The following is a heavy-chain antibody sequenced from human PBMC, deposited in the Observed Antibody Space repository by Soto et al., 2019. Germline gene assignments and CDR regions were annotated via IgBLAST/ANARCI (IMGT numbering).Heavy chain of an antibody. CDR2: ISAYNGNT. D-gene: IGHD4-17*01. CDR1: GYTFTSYG. CDR3: ARWGPTVSSDYYYYMDV. Sequence: QVPLVQSGAEVKKPGASVKVSCKASGYTFTSYGISWVRQAPGQGLEWMGWISAYNGNTNYAQKLQGRVTMTTDTSTSTAYMELRSLRSDDTAVYYCARWGPTVSSDYYYYMDVWGKGTTVTVSS. V-gene: IGHV1-18*01. J-gene: IGHJ6*03.